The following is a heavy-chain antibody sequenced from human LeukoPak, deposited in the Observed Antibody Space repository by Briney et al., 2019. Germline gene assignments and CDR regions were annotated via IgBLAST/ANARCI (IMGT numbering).Heavy chain of an antibody. CDR2: IKQDGSEK. CDR1: GFTFSDHY. Sequence: PGGSLRLSCAASGFTFSDHYMDWVRQAPGKGLEWVANIKQDGSEKYYVDSVKGRFTISRDNAKNSLYLQMNSLRAEDTAVYYCARDSSSWYVGYYYYGMDVWGQGTTVTVSS. D-gene: IGHD6-13*01. V-gene: IGHV3-7*04. CDR3: ARDSSSWYVGYYYYGMDV. J-gene: IGHJ6*02.